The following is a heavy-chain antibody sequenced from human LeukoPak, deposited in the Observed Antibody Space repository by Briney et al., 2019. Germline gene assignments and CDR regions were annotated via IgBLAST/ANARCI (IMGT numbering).Heavy chain of an antibody. Sequence: SETLSLTCTVSGGSISSYYWSWIRQPPGKGLEWIGYIYYSGSTNYNPSLKSRVTISVDTSKNQFSLKLSSVTAADTAVYYCARGDSALFDYWGQGTLVTVSS. CDR3: ARGDSALFDY. D-gene: IGHD3-22*01. CDR1: GGSISSYY. CDR2: IYYSGST. V-gene: IGHV4-59*08. J-gene: IGHJ4*02.